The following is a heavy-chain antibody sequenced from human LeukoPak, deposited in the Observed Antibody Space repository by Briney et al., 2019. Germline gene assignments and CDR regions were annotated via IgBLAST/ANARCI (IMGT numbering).Heavy chain of an antibody. CDR2: ISPSSGST. Sequence: GASVKVSCKASGYTFTRYHMHWVRQAPGQGLEWLGIISPSSGSTNYAQKFQGRVTKTRDTSTSTVYMELSSLRSEDTAVYYCARAWGSVHYLFVFWGQGTLVTVSS. CDR3: ARAWGSVHYLFVF. V-gene: IGHV1-46*01. D-gene: IGHD3-22*01. J-gene: IGHJ5*01. CDR1: GYTFTRYH.